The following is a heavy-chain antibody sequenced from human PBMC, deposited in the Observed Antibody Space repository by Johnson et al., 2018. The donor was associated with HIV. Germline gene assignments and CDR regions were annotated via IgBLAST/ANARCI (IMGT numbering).Heavy chain of an antibody. Sequence: VQLVESGGGVVQPGRSLRLSCAASGFTFSNYGMHWVRQAPGKGLEWVAVIRYDGSNKYYADSVKGRFTISRDNSKNTLYLQMNSLRADDTAVYYCAKKYYYASSGSGAFDIWGQGTMVTVSS. D-gene: IGHD3-22*01. CDR2: IRYDGSNK. CDR3: AKKYYYASSGSGAFDI. V-gene: IGHV3-33*06. CDR1: GFTFSNYG. J-gene: IGHJ3*02.